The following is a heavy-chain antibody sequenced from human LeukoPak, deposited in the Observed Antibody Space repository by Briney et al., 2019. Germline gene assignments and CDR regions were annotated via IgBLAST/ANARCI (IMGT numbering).Heavy chain of an antibody. D-gene: IGHD5-24*01. CDR3: AKGRDGYNLNY. CDR1: GFKFSDYY. Sequence: GGSLRLSCAASGFKFSDYYMTWIRQAPGKGLEWVSYISNSSDSIYYADSVEGRFTISRDNSKNTLYLQMNSLRAEDTAVYYCAKGRDGYNLNYWGQGTLVTVSS. J-gene: IGHJ4*02. V-gene: IGHV3-11*01. CDR2: ISNSSDSI.